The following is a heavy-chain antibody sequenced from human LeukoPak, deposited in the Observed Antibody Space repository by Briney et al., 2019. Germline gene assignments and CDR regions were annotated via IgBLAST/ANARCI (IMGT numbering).Heavy chain of an antibody. Sequence: ASVKVSCKSSGYTFNGYYMHWVRQAPGQGPEGMGWISTANGNTKYAQQFQDRVTMTTDTSTTTAYMELRSLRSDDTAVYYCARDEDYGIFVNVDYWGQGTLVTVSS. CDR3: ARDEDYGIFVNVDY. J-gene: IGHJ4*02. D-gene: IGHD4-17*01. CDR1: GYTFNGYY. CDR2: ISTANGNT. V-gene: IGHV1-18*04.